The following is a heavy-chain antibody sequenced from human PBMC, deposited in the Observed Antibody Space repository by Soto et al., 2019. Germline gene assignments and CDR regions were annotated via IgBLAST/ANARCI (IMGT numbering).Heavy chain of an antibody. CDR2: IWYDGSNK. J-gene: IGHJ5*02. V-gene: IGHV3-33*01. CDR1: GFTFSSYG. CDR3: ARDGRITIFGVVISDNWFDP. D-gene: IGHD3-3*01. Sequence: GGSLRLSCAASGFTFSSYGMHWVRQAPGKGLEWVAVIWYDGSNKYYADSVKGRFTISRDNSKNTLYLQMNSLRAEDTAVYYCARDGRITIFGVVISDNWFDPWGQGTLVTVSS.